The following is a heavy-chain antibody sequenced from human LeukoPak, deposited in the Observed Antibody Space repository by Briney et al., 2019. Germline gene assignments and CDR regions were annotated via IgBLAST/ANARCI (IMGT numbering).Heavy chain of an antibody. CDR3: ARDLRAIVLMVYVYGDDPGYMDV. D-gene: IGHD2-8*01. V-gene: IGHV3-30*03. CDR1: GFTFSSYG. J-gene: IGHJ6*03. Sequence: PGRSLRLSCAASGFTFSSYGMHWVRQAPGKGLEWVAVISYDGSNKYYADSVKGRFTISRDNSKNTLYLQMNSLRAEDTAVYYCARDLRAIVLMVYVYGDDPGYMDVWGKGTTVTVSS. CDR2: ISYDGSNK.